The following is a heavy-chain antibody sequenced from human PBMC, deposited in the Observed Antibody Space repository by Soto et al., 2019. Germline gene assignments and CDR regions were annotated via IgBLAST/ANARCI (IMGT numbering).Heavy chain of an antibody. CDR1: GYTFTGYY. CDR3: ARERSITFIITFGGVSLGLDF. Sequence: ASVKVSCKASGYTFTGYYMHWVRQAPGQGLEWMGWINPNSGGTNYAQKFQGWVTMTRDTSISTAYMELSRLRSDDTAVYYFARERSITFIITFGGVSLGLDFWCKGTLVTASS. D-gene: IGHD3-16*01. J-gene: IGHJ4*02. CDR2: INPNSGGT. V-gene: IGHV1-2*04.